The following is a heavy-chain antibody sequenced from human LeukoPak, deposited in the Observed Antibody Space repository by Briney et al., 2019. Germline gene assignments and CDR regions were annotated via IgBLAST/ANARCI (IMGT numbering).Heavy chain of an antibody. V-gene: IGHV3-69-1*01. CDR3: ARDQETVFGVVIYNY. CDR2: ITSSNTI. CDR1: GFTFSDYV. D-gene: IGHD3-3*01. Sequence: PGGSLRLSCAASGFTFSDYVMHWVRQAPGKGLEWVSYITSSNTIYYADSVKGRFTISRDNARDSLYLQLNSLRAEDTAVYYCARDQETVFGVVIYNYWGQGTLVTVSS. J-gene: IGHJ4*02.